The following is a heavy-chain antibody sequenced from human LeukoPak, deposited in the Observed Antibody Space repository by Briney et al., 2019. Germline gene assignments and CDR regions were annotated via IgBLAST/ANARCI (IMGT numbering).Heavy chain of an antibody. Sequence: GGSLRLSCAASGCTFSSYWTSWVRQAPGKGLEWVANIKQDGSEKYYVDSVKGRFTISRDNAKNSLYLQMNRLRAEDTAVYSCARDRDDYVWGSYPPHWFDPWGQGTLVTVSS. D-gene: IGHD3-16*01. V-gene: IGHV3-7*01. J-gene: IGHJ5*02. CDR2: IKQDGSEK. CDR3: ARDRDDYVWGSYPPHWFDP. CDR1: GCTFSSYW.